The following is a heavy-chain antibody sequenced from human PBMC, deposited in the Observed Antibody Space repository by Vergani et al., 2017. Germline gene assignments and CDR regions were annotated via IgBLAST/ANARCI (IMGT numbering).Heavy chain of an antibody. V-gene: IGHV1-46*01. J-gene: IGHJ4*02. CDR2: INPSGGST. CDR1: GYTFTTSS. CDR3: ASTYNWNPPFDY. Sequence: QVQLVQSGAEVKKPGASVQVSCKAFGYTFTTSSIQWVRQDPGQGLGWLGIINPSGGSTSYARKFQGRVTMTRDTSTSTVYMELSSLRSEDTAVCYCASTYNWNPPFDYWGQGTLVTVSS. D-gene: IGHD1-20*01.